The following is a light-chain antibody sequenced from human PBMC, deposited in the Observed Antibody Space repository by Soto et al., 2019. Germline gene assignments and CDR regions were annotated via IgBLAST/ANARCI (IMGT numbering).Light chain of an antibody. J-gene: IGKJ1*01. V-gene: IGKV3-20*01. CDR1: QSVRSNY. CDR2: NSS. CDR3: QQYRDLPQT. Sequence: EIVLTQSPGTLSLSPGERATLSCRASQSVRSNYLAWYQQKPGQAPRLLIYNSSTRATGIPDRFSGSGPGTDFTLTISRLEPEDFALYYCQQYRDLPQTFGQGTKVDIK.